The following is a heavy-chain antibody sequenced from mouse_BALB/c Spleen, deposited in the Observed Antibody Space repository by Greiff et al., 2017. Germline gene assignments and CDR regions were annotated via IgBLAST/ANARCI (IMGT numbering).Heavy chain of an antibody. CDR1: GFTFSDYG. J-gene: IGHJ2*01. CDR2: ISNLAYSI. CDR3: ARGDDYDYFDY. V-gene: IGHV5-15*02. Sequence: EVKLVESGGGLVQPGGSRKLSCAASGFTFSDYGMAWVRQAPGKGPEWVAFISNLAYSIYYADTVTGRFTISRENAKNTLYLEMSSLRSEDTAMYYCARGDDYDYFDYWGQGTTLTVSS. D-gene: IGHD2-4*01.